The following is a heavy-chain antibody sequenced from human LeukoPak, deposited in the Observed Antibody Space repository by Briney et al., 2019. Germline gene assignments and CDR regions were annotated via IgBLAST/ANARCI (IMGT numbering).Heavy chain of an antibody. V-gene: IGHV3-64*01. CDR3: ARDRYDSSRSYYFDY. D-gene: IGHD3-22*01. CDR2: ISSNGGST. J-gene: IGHJ4*02. CDR1: GFTFSSYA. Sequence: PGGSLRLSCAASGFTFSSYAMHWVRQAPGKGLEYVSAISSNGGSTYYANSVKGRFTISRDNSKNTLYLQMGSLRAEDMAVYYCARDRYDSSRSYYFDYWGQGTLVTVSS.